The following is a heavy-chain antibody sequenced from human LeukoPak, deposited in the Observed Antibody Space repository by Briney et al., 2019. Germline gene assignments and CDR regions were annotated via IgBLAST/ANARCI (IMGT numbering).Heavy chain of an antibody. V-gene: IGHV4-39*07. D-gene: IGHD3-16*01. CDR3: ARDPPGGVMCDY. Sequence: SETLSLTCTVSGGSISSSSYYWGWIRQPPGKGLEWSGSIYYSGSTYYNPSLKSRVTISVDTSKNQFSLKLNSVTAAGTALYYCARDPPGGVMCDYWGQGTLVTVSS. J-gene: IGHJ4*02. CDR2: IYYSGST. CDR1: GGSISSSSYY.